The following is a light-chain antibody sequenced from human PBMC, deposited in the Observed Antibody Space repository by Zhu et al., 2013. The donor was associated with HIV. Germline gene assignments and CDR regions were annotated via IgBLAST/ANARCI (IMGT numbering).Light chain of an antibody. V-gene: IGKV3-20*01. CDR1: QSIYNTY. J-gene: IGKJ1*01. Sequence: EIVLTQSPGTLSLSPGDTATLSCRASQSIYNTYLSWYQQKPGQAPRLLIYGASTRATGVPARFSGSGSGTEFTLTISRLEPEDFAVYYCQQYGSSPRTFGQGTKVEIK. CDR3: QQYGSSPRT. CDR2: GAS.